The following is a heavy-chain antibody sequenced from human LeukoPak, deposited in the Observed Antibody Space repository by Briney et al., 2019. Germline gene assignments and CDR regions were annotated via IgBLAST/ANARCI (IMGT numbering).Heavy chain of an antibody. CDR1: QFNFNKFG. J-gene: IGHJ3*02. V-gene: IGHV3-23*01. Sequence: GGSLRLSCSTSQFNFNKFGMSWVRQAPGRGLEWVASVSGNGNTQYADSVRGRFAISRDNSKNTLYLQMNSLRAEDTAVYYCARWTNFHAFDIWGQGTMVTVSS. CDR3: ARWTNFHAFDI. CDR2: VSGNGNT. D-gene: IGHD1-1*01.